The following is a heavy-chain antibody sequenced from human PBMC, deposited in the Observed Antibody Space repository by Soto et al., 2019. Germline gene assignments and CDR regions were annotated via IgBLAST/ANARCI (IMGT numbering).Heavy chain of an antibody. J-gene: IGHJ6*02. Sequence: QVQLVESGGGVVQPGRSLRLSCAASGFTFSSYGMHWVRQAPGKGLEWVAVIWYDGSNKYYADSVKGRFTNSRDNSKNTLYLQMNSLRAEDTAVYYCARDHGFGELLSPENYYYYGMDVWGQGTTVTGSS. CDR2: IWYDGSNK. D-gene: IGHD3-10*01. CDR1: GFTFSSYG. V-gene: IGHV3-33*01. CDR3: ARDHGFGELLSPENYYYYGMDV.